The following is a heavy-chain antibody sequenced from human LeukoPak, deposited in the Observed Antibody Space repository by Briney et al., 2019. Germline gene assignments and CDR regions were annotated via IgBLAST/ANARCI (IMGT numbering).Heavy chain of an antibody. D-gene: IGHD5-18*01. V-gene: IGHV3-30-3*01. CDR3: ARDRDTAMGL. J-gene: IGHJ4*02. Sequence: PGRSLRLSCAASGFTFSNYAMHWVRQAPGKGLEWVAIISYDGNDKYYTDSVKGRSTISRDKSKNTLYLQMNSLRAEDTAVYYCARDRDTAMGLWGQGTLVTVSS. CDR2: ISYDGNDK. CDR1: GFTFSNYA.